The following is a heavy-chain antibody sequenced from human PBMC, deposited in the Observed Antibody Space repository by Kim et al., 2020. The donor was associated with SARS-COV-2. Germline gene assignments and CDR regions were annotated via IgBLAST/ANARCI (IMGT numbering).Heavy chain of an antibody. CDR3: AREKEGYSSSWSDY. J-gene: IGHJ4*02. CDR1: GGSISSSSYY. CDR2: IYYSGST. V-gene: IGHV4-39*01. Sequence: SETLSLTCTVSGGSISSSSYYWGWIRQPPGKGLEWIGSIYYSGSTYYNPSLKSRVTISVDTSKNQFSLKLSSVTAADTAVYYCAREKEGYSSSWSDYWVQGTLVTVSS. D-gene: IGHD6-13*01.